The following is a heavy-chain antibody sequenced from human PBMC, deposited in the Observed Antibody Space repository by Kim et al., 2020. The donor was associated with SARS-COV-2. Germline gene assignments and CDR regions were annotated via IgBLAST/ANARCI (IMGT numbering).Heavy chain of an antibody. D-gene: IGHD6-19*01. Sequence: GGSLRLSCAASGFTFSSYSMNWVRQAPGKGLEWVSSISSSSSYIYYADSVKGRFTISRDNAKNSLYLQMNSLRAEDTAVYYCARGFVIAVAGDLTDGMDVWGQGTTVTVSS. CDR2: ISSSSSYI. V-gene: IGHV3-21*01. J-gene: IGHJ6*02. CDR3: ARGFVIAVAGDLTDGMDV. CDR1: GFTFSSYS.